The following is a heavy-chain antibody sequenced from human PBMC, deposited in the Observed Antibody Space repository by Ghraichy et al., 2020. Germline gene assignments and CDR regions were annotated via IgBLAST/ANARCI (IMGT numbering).Heavy chain of an antibody. J-gene: IGHJ4*02. CDR3: ARGRSSSWYLGSPVLFDY. V-gene: IGHV1-18*01. CDR2: ISAYNGNT. D-gene: IGHD6-13*01. Sequence: ASVKVSCKASGYTFTSYGISWVRQAPGQGLEWMGWISAYNGNTNYAQKLQGRVTMTTDTSTSTAYMELRSLRSDDTAVYYCARGRSSSWYLGSPVLFDYWGQGTLVTVSS. CDR1: GYTFTSYG.